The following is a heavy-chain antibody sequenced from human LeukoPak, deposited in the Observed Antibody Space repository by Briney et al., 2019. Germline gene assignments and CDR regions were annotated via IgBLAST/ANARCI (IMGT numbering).Heavy chain of an antibody. V-gene: IGHV3-53*01. CDR1: GFTFSSYG. Sequence: GGTLRLSCAASGFTFSSYGMSWVRQAPGKGLEWVSFIYSAGNTHYSDSVKGRFTISKDNSKNTLYLQMNSLRAEDTAVYYCARRAGAYTHPYDYWGQGTLVTVSS. CDR2: IYSAGNT. D-gene: IGHD3-16*01. CDR3: ARRAGAYTHPYDY. J-gene: IGHJ4*02.